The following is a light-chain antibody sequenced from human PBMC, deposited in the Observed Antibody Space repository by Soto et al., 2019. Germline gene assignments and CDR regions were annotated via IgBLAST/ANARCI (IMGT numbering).Light chain of an antibody. CDR1: QSLGHSDGNTY. J-gene: IGKJ1*01. V-gene: IGKV2-24*01. CDR2: NIS. Sequence: EIVMTQTPLSSPVTLGQPASISCRSSQSLGHSDGNTYLTWLHQRPGQPPRLLLYNISNRFSGVPDRFSGSGAGTDFTLKISRVEAEDVGVYYCMQLTQFPWTFCQGTQVEIK. CDR3: MQLTQFPWT.